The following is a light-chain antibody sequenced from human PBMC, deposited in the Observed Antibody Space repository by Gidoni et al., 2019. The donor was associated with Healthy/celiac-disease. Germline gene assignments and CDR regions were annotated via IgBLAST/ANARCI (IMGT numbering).Light chain of an antibody. J-gene: IGKJ2*01. V-gene: IGKV1-39*01. CDR3: QQSYSTPHT. CDR1: PSICSY. Sequence: DIHMTQSPSSLSASVGDRDTITCPARPSICSYLNWYQQKPGKAPKLLISAASSFQSGVTSRFSDSGSGTDFTLIISSLQPAAFATYYCQQSYSTPHTFGQGTKLEIK. CDR2: AAS.